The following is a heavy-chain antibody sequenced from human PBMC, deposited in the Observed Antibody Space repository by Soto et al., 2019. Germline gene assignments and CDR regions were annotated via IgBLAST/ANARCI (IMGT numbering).Heavy chain of an antibody. D-gene: IGHD3-10*01. CDR3: ARGLRLWFGELSSRTYNWFDP. CDR2: IYYSGST. CDR1: GGSISSSSYY. Sequence: QLQLQESGPGLVKPSETLSLTCTVSGGSISSSSYYWGWIRQPPGKGLEWIGRIYYSGSTYYNPSLKSRVTISVDTSKNQFSLKLSSVTAADTAVYYCARGLRLWFGELSSRTYNWFDPWGQGTLVTVSS. J-gene: IGHJ5*02. V-gene: IGHV4-39*01.